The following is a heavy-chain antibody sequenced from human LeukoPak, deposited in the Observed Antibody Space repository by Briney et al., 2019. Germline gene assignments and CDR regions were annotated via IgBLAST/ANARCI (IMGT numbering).Heavy chain of an antibody. Sequence: PSETLSLTCAVYGGSFSGYYWSWIRQPPGKGLEWIGEINHSGSTNYNPSLKSRVTISVDTSKNQFSLKLSSVTAADTAVYYCARGLATGPRGDWFDPWGQGTLVTVSS. CDR1: GGSFSGYY. V-gene: IGHV4-34*01. CDR3: ARGLATGPRGDWFDP. J-gene: IGHJ5*02. D-gene: IGHD1-14*01. CDR2: INHSGST.